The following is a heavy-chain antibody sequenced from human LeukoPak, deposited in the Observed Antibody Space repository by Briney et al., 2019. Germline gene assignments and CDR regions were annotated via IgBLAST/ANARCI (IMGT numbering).Heavy chain of an antibody. D-gene: IGHD1-14*01. CDR1: GYTFTHNW. CDR3: ARHRATGTWSDFDY. V-gene: IGHV5-51*01. CDR2: IFPADSNT. Sequence: PGESLKISCKVSGYTFTHNWIGWVRQKPGRGLEWLGVIFPADSNTAYNSSFRGRVTISVDKSIDTAYLQWGSLKASDSAIYYCARHRATGTWSDFDYWGQGTVVTVSS. J-gene: IGHJ4*02.